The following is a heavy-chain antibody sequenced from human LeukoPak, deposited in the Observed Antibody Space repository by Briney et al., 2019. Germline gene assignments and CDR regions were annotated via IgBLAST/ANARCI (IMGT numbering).Heavy chain of an antibody. CDR2: ISSSSSYI. J-gene: IGHJ4*02. Sequence: GGSLRLSCAASGFTFSSYSMNWVRQAPGKGLEWVSSISSSSSYIYYADSVKGRFTISRDNAKNSLYLQMNSLRAEDTAAYYCARVSRGSSAGLRYWGQGTLVTVSS. D-gene: IGHD1-26*01. CDR3: ARVSRGSSAGLRY. CDR1: GFTFSSYS. V-gene: IGHV3-21*01.